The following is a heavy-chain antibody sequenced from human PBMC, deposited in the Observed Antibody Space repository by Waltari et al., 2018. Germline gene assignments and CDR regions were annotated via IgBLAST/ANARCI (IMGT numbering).Heavy chain of an antibody. V-gene: IGHV4-39*07. D-gene: IGHD2-21*01. CDR3: ARRCGGDCYSFDS. CDR1: GGALSRSTYY. CDR2: IYYSGSA. Sequence: QLQLQESGPGLVNPSETLSLICTVSGGALSRSTYYWGWIPQPPGKGLEWVGSIYYSGSAYYNPSLESRVTISVDTSKNQFSLRLSSVTAVDTAVYYCARRCGGDCYSFDSWGQGTLVTVSS. J-gene: IGHJ4*02.